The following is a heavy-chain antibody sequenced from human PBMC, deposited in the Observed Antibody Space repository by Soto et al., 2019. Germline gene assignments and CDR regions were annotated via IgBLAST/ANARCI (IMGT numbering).Heavy chain of an antibody. D-gene: IGHD5-12*01. V-gene: IGHV4-39*01. Sequence: QLQLQESGPGLVKPSETLSLTCTVSGGSISSSSYYWGWIRQPPGKGLEWIGSIYYSGSTYYNPSLKSRVTISVDTSKNQFSLKLSSVTAADTAVYYCARPLARVATTARPYDAFDIWGQGTMVTVSS. CDR3: ARPLARVATTARPYDAFDI. CDR1: GGSISSSSYY. CDR2: IYYSGST. J-gene: IGHJ3*02.